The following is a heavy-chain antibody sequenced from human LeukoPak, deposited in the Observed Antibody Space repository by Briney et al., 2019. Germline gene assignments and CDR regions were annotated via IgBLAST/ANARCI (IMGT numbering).Heavy chain of an antibody. V-gene: IGHV1-69*13. CDR3: ARVATVRGPYGGHHFYSYMDV. D-gene: IGHD3-10*01. CDR1: GGTFSSYA. J-gene: IGHJ6*03. Sequence: SVTVSCKTSGGTFSSYAISWVRQAPGQGLEWIGDIIPIFDTANYAQKFQGRVTITADESATTSYMELSSLRSEDTAVYYCARVATVRGPYGGHHFYSYMDVWGKGTTVTISS. CDR2: IIPIFDTA.